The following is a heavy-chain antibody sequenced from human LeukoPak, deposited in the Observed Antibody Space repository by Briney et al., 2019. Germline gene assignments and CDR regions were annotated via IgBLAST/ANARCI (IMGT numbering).Heavy chain of an antibody. CDR1: GFTVSSNH. D-gene: IGHD1-26*01. J-gene: IGHJ4*02. CDR2: IYRGGST. Sequence: GGSLRLSCAVSGFTVSSNHMSWVRQAPGKGLEWVSVIYRGGSTYNADSVKDRFTISRDNSKNTLYLQMSSLRAEDTAVYYCARGGELPSAFDYWGQGTLVTVSS. V-gene: IGHV3-53*01. CDR3: ARGGELPSAFDY.